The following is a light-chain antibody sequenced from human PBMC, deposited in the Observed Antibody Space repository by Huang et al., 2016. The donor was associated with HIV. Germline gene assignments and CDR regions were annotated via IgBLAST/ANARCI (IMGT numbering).Light chain of an antibody. CDR1: QGIRNS. Sequence: DIQMTQSPLSLSASVGDRVTITCRASQGIRNSLAWYQQKPGKAPKLLVYAASRLESGVPSWVSGSGSVTNFTLTISSLQPEDFATYYCQQYHSSWTFGQGTKVEIK. V-gene: IGKV1-NL1*01. CDR2: AAS. J-gene: IGKJ1*01. CDR3: QQYHSSWT.